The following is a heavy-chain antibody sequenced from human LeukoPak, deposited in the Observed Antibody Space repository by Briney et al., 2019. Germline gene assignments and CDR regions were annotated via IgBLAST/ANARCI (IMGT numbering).Heavy chain of an antibody. CDR1: GGSISTSNYY. CDR2: IFYSGST. J-gene: IGHJ5*02. Sequence: SETLSLTCTVSGGSISTSNYYWGWIRQPPGKGLEWIGNIFYSGSTYYSPSLRSRVTISLDTSRNQFSLKLNSVTAADTAVYYCARDSGTTGEVKFDPWGQGILVNVSS. V-gene: IGHV4-39*07. D-gene: IGHD3-10*01. CDR3: ARDSGTTGEVKFDP.